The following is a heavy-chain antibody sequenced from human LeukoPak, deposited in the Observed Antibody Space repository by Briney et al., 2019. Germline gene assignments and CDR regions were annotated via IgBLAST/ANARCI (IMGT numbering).Heavy chain of an antibody. V-gene: IGHV4-4*07. CDR1: GGSISSYY. J-gene: IGHJ6*02. CDR2: IYTSGST. Sequence: SETLSLTCTVSGGSISSYYWSWIRQPAGKGLEWIGRIYTSGSTNYNPSLKSRVTMSVDTSKNQFSLKLSPVTAADTAVYYCARDLYCSSTSCYYYYYGMDVWGQGTTVTVSS. CDR3: ARDLYCSSTSCYYYYYGMDV. D-gene: IGHD2-2*01.